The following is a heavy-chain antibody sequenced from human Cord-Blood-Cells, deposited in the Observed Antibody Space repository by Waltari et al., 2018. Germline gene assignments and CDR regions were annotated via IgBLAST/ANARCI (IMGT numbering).Heavy chain of an antibody. J-gene: IGHJ4*02. V-gene: IGHV1-2*06. Sequence: QVQLVQSGAEVKKPGDSVKVSCTASGYPFTGYYMPWVRQAPGQGLEWMGRINPNSGGTNYAQKFQGRVTMTRDTSISTAYMELSRLRSDDTAVYYCARVRRSSSSFDYWGQGTLVTVSS. CDR1: GYPFTGYY. CDR3: ARVRRSSSSFDY. CDR2: INPNSGGT. D-gene: IGHD6-6*01.